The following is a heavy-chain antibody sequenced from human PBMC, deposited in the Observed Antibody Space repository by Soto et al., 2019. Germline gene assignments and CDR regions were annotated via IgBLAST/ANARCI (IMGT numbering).Heavy chain of an antibody. Sequence: SVKVSCKASGGTFSSYTISWVRQAPGQGLEWMGRIIPILGIANYAQKFQGRVTITADKSTSTAYMELSSLRSEDTAVYYCASSYYYGSGSYYKGWFDPWGQGTLVTVSS. V-gene: IGHV1-69*02. J-gene: IGHJ5*02. CDR2: IIPILGIA. D-gene: IGHD3-10*01. CDR1: GGTFSSYT. CDR3: ASSYYYGSGSYYKGWFDP.